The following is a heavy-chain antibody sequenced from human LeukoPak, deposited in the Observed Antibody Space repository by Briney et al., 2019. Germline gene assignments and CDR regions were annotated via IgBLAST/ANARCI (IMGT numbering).Heavy chain of an antibody. V-gene: IGHV3-48*01. J-gene: IGHJ5*02. D-gene: IGHD3-22*01. Sequence: GGSLRLSCAASGFTFSSYSMNWVRQAPGKGLEWVSYISSSSSTIYYADSVKGRFTISRDNAKNSLYPQMNSLRAEDTAVYYCAKLDYYDSSGSTWGQGTLVTVSS. CDR2: ISSSSSTI. CDR3: AKLDYYDSSGST. CDR1: GFTFSSYS.